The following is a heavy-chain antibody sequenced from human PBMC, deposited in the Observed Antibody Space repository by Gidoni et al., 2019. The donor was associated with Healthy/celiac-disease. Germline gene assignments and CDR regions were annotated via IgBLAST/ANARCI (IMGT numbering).Heavy chain of an antibody. CDR3: AKEKGYCYYGMDV. Sequence: EVQLVESGGGLVQPGRSLRLSCAASGFTFDDYAMHWVRQAPGKGLEWVSGISWNSGSIGYADSVKGRFTISRDNAKNSLYLQMNSLRAEDTALYYCAKEKGYCYYGMDVWGQGTTVTVSS. V-gene: IGHV3-9*01. CDR2: ISWNSGSI. J-gene: IGHJ6*02. CDR1: GFTFDDYA.